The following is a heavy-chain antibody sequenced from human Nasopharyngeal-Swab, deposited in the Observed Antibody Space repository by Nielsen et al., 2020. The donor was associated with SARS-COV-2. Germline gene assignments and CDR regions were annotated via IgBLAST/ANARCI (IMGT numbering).Heavy chain of an antibody. CDR3: ARDTPAMFAY. J-gene: IGHJ4*02. CDR1: GFTFTLYT. Sequence: GGSLRLSCAASGFTFTLYTMNWVRQAPGKGLEWVSAISSTGDYIYYAASVKGRFTISRDNAKNSVYLHMNSLRAEDTALYYCARDTPAMFAYWGQGTLVTVSS. CDR2: ISSTGDYI. V-gene: IGHV3-21*01.